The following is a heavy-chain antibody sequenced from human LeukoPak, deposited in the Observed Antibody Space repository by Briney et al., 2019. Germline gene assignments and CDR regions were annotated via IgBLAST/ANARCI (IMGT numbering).Heavy chain of an antibody. D-gene: IGHD3-10*01. V-gene: IGHV4-61*05. Sequence: SETLSLTCTVSGYSISSSNCWGWIRQPPGKGLEWIGYIYYSGSTNYNPSLKSRVTISVDTSKNQFSLKLSSVTAADTAVYYCARVTESYGSGRRHNYYYYMDVWGKGTTVTISS. J-gene: IGHJ6*03. CDR1: GYSISSSNC. CDR3: ARVTESYGSGRRHNYYYYMDV. CDR2: IYYSGST.